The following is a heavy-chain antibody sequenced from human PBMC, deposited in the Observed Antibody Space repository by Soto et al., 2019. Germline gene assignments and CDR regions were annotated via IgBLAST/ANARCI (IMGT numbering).Heavy chain of an antibody. CDR1: GGSFSGYY. D-gene: IGHD3-22*01. Sequence: LSETLSLTCAVYGGSFSGYYWSWIRQPPGKGLEWIGGINHSGSTNYNPSLKSRVTISVDTSKNQFSLKLSSVTAADTAVYYCARRPYYYDSSGYADAFDIWGQGTMVTVSS. CDR3: ARRPYYYDSSGYADAFDI. V-gene: IGHV4-34*01. J-gene: IGHJ3*02. CDR2: INHSGST.